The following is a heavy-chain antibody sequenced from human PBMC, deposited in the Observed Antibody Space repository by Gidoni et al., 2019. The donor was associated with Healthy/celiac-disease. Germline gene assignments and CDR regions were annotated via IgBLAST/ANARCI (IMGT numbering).Heavy chain of an antibody. CDR1: GGTISSSSYY. Sequence: QLQLQESGPGMVKPSETQSLTCTVPGGTISSSSYYWGWIRQPPGKGLEGIGSIYYSGSTYYNPSLKSRVTISVDTSKNQFSLKLSSVTAADTAVYYCARPILIVGAAGAFDIWGQGTMVTVSS. V-gene: IGHV4-39*01. CDR3: ARPILIVGAAGAFDI. D-gene: IGHD1-26*01. CDR2: IYYSGST. J-gene: IGHJ3*02.